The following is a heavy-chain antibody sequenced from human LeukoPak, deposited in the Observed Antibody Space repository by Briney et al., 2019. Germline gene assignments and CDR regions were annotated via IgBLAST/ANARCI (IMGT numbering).Heavy chain of an antibody. D-gene: IGHD4-17*01. V-gene: IGHV4-39*01. J-gene: IGHJ3*02. Sequence: MASETLSLTCTVSGGSISRSSYYWGWIRQPPGKGLEWIGSIYYSGSTNYNPSLKSRVTISVDTSKNQFSLKLSSVTAAEMAVYYCARHIIDYGDYAKRAFDIWGQGTMVTVSS. CDR3: ARHIIDYGDYAKRAFDI. CDR2: IYYSGST. CDR1: GGSISRSSYY.